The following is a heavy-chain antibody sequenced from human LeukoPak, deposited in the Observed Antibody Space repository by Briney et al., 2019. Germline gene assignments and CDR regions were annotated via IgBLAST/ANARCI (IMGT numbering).Heavy chain of an antibody. Sequence: SETLSLTCTVSGGSVSSGSYYWSWIWQPPGKGLEWIGYIYYSGSTNYNPSLKSRVTISVDTSKNQFSLKLSSVTAADTAVYYCARGLQYWGQGTLVTVSS. J-gene: IGHJ4*02. V-gene: IGHV4-61*01. CDR1: GGSVSSGSYY. CDR2: IYYSGST. CDR3: ARGLQY.